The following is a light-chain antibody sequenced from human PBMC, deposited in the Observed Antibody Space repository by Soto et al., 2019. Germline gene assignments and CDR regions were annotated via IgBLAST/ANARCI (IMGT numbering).Light chain of an antibody. J-gene: IGKJ4*01. V-gene: IGKV3-15*01. Sequence: IVVTQAAATLTLYHGKSAAHGNRASQGLGTNLAWYQQRPGQAPRLLIYAASTRATGVPARFSGSGSETVFTLTVTTLQSEDFAVYYCQQYNHWPLSVGVGAKVDI. CDR2: AAS. CDR3: QQYNHWPLS. CDR1: QGLGTN.